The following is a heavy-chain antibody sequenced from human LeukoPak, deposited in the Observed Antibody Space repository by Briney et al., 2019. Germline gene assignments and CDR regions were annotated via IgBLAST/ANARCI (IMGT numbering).Heavy chain of an antibody. J-gene: IGHJ4*02. CDR3: ARVTGYMTEDYFDY. D-gene: IGHD6-13*01. CDR1: GNSISSSSYY. Sequence: SETLSLTCTVSGNSISSSSYYWVWIRQPPGKGLEWIGEINHSGSTNYNPSLKSRVTISVDMSKNQFSLKLSSVTAADTAVYYCARVTGYMTEDYFDYWGQGTLITVSS. V-gene: IGHV4-39*07. CDR2: INHSGST.